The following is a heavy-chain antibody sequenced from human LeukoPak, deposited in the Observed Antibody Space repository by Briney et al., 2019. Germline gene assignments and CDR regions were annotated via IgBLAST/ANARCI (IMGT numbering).Heavy chain of an antibody. Sequence: PSGTLSLTCAVSGGSISSSNWWSWVRQPPGKGLEWIGEIYHSGSTNYNPSLKSRVTISVDKSKNQFSLKLSSVTAADTAVYYCASSTMVRGVNTLAEYFQHWGQGTLVTVSS. CDR1: GGSISSSNW. CDR3: ASSTMVRGVNTLAEYFQH. V-gene: IGHV4-4*02. D-gene: IGHD3-10*01. CDR2: IYHSGST. J-gene: IGHJ1*01.